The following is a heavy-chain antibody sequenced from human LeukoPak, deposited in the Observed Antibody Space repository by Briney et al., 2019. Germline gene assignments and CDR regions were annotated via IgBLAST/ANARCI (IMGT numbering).Heavy chain of an antibody. V-gene: IGHV4-38-2*02. J-gene: IGHJ4*02. D-gene: IGHD3-10*01. CDR2: IYHSGST. CDR3: ARDFVLRGSGSYYSY. Sequence: SETLSLTCTVSGYSISSGYYWGWIRQPPGKGLEWIGSIYHSGSTYYNPSLKSRVTISVDTSKNQFSLKLSSVTAADTAVYYCARDFVLRGSGSYYSYWGQGTLVTVSS. CDR1: GYSISSGYY.